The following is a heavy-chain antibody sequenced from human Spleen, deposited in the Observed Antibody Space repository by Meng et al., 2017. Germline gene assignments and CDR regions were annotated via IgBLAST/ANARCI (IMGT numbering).Heavy chain of an antibody. V-gene: IGHV3-15*01. D-gene: IGHD3-16*01. CDR1: GFTFSSAW. CDR3: FTEYDGRWDRGFYYSGMDV. J-gene: IGHJ6*02. CDR2: IRSNADDGTT. Sequence: GGSLRLSCAASGFTFSSAWMSWVRQAPGKGLEWVGRIRSNADDGTTDYAAPVKGRFTISRDDSKNTLFLQMNSLKTEDTAVYYCFTEYDGRWDRGFYYSGMDVWGQGTTVTVSS.